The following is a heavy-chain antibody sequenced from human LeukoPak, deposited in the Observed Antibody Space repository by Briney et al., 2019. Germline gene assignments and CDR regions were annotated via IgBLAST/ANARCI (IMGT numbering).Heavy chain of an antibody. J-gene: IGHJ5*02. D-gene: IGHD2-21*01. CDR1: GYTLPNPH. V-gene: IGHV1-2*02. CDR2: INPNSGGT. Sequence: PSVPLSCNTPGYTLPNPHLHSVRPAPGQGLEWMAWINPNSGGTSSAQKFQGRVTMTRDTSITTVYLEVSWLTSDDTAIYYCARADRLDGGPYLIGPWGQGTLVTVSS. CDR3: ARADRLDGGPYLIGP.